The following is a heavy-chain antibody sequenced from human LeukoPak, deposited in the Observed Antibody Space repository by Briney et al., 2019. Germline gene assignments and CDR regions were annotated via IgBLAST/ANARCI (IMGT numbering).Heavy chain of an antibody. J-gene: IGHJ4*02. V-gene: IGHV3-9*01. D-gene: IGHD2-15*01. Sequence: PGGSLRLSCAGSGFIFNNYAMHWVRQPPGKGLEWVSGISWNSGSIDYADSVKGRFTISRDNAKNSLYLQMNSLRAEDTAVYYCAKAEGYCSGTWCFRWFDWWGQGTLVTVSS. CDR3: AKAEGYCSGTWCFRWFDW. CDR2: ISWNSGSI. CDR1: GFIFNNYA.